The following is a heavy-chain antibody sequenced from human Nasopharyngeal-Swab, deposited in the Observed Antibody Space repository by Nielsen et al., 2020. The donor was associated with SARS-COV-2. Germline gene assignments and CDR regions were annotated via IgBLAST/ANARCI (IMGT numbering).Heavy chain of an antibody. J-gene: IGHJ5*02. CDR3: ARCTPELELIWFDP. CDR1: GYTFTSYG. CDR2: ISAYNGNT. Sequence: ASVKVSCKASGYTFTSYGISWVRQAPGQGLEWMGWISAYNGNTNYAQKLQGRVTMTTDTSTSTAYMELRSLRSYDTAVYYCARCTPELELIWFDPWGQGTLITVSS. V-gene: IGHV1-18*01. D-gene: IGHD1-7*01.